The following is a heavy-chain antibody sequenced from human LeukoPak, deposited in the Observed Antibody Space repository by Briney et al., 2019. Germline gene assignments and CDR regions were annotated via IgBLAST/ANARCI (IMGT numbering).Heavy chain of an antibody. Sequence: GGSLRLSCAASGFTFSDYGMNWVRQAPGKGLEWVSFIRYDATTKYYADSVKGRFSISRDTSKNTVYLQMNSLRVGDTAVYYCAKALRFTSRHGFDYWGQGTLVTVSS. V-gene: IGHV3-30*02. D-gene: IGHD2-2*01. CDR2: IRYDATTK. J-gene: IGHJ4*02. CDR1: GFTFSDYG. CDR3: AKALRFTSRHGFDY.